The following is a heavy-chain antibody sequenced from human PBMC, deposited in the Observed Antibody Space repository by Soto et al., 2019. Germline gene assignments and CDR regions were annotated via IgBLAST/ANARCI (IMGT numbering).Heavy chain of an antibody. CDR1: GGSISSYY. Sequence: SETLSLTCTVSGGSISSYYWSWIRQPPGEGLEWIGYIYYSGSTNYNPSLKSRVTISVDTSKNQFSLKLSSVTAADTAVYYCARDVGSGNNWFDPWGQGTLVTVSS. CDR3: ARDVGSGNNWFDP. J-gene: IGHJ5*02. D-gene: IGHD3-10*01. V-gene: IGHV4-59*01. CDR2: IYYSGST.